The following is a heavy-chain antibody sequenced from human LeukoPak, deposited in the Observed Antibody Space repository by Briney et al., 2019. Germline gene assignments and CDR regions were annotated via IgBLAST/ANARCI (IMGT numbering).Heavy chain of an antibody. J-gene: IGHJ5*02. CDR1: GGSISSGDYY. Sequence: SETLSLTCTVSGGSISSGDYYWSWIRQPPGKGLEWIGEINHSGSTNYNPSLKSRVTISVDTSKNQFSLKLSSVTAADTAVYYCARGGYKASGYLRNNWFDPWGQGTLVTVSS. CDR3: ARGGYKASGYLRNNWFDP. D-gene: IGHD3-22*01. V-gene: IGHV4-39*07. CDR2: INHSGST.